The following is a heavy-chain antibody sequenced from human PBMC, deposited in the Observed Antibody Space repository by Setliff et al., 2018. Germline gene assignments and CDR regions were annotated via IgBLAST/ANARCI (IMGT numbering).Heavy chain of an antibody. V-gene: IGHV3-15*01. CDR3: ARDPNGDYVGAFDP. D-gene: IGHD4-17*01. J-gene: IGHJ5*02. CDR2: IKRESDGGTT. Sequence: GGSLRLSCAASGFTFSNAWMSWVRQAPGKGLEWVGRIKRESDGGTTDYAAPVKGRFTISRDDSKNTLYLQMNSLKTEDTAVYYCARDPNGDYVGAFDPWGQGILVTVSS. CDR1: GFTFSNAW.